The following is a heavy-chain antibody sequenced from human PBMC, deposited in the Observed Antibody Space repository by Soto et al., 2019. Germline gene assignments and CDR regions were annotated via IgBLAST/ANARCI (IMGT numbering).Heavy chain of an antibody. Sequence: GASVKVSCKASGYTFTSYDINWVRQATGQGLEWMGWMNPDSGNTGYAQKFQGRVTMTSNTSINTAYMELSSLRSEDTAVYYCARSPHYYGSGSYYNGATKYYYYGMDVWGQGTTVTVSS. CDR1: GYTFTSYD. CDR3: ARSPHYYGSGSYYNGATKYYYYGMDV. CDR2: MNPDSGNT. D-gene: IGHD3-10*01. V-gene: IGHV1-8*01. J-gene: IGHJ6*02.